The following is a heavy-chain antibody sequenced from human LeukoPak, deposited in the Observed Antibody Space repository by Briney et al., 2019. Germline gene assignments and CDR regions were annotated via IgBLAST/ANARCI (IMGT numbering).Heavy chain of an antibody. V-gene: IGHV1-2*02. D-gene: IGHD6-13*01. CDR2: INPNSGVT. CDR3: ARGLKASSSWYTYYYYYYMDV. Sequence: ASVKVSCKASGYTFTDYYMHWVRQAPGRGLEWMGWINPNSGVTKFAQKFQGRVTITRNTSISTAYMELSSLRSEDTAVYYCARGLKASSSWYTYYYYYYMDVWGKGTTVTVSS. CDR1: GYTFTDYY. J-gene: IGHJ6*03.